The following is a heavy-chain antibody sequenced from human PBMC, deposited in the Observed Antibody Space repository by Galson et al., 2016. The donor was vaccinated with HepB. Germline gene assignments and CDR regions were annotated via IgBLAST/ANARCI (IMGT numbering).Heavy chain of an antibody. CDR3: ARDFSGVPYMQSWGINWYFDL. V-gene: IGHV3-7*01. CDR1: GGSISGNKW. CDR2: INQDGSEK. D-gene: IGHD3-10*01. Sequence: ETLSLTCEVSGGSISGNKWWSWVRQSPGKGPQWVANINQDGSEKHDVDSMKGRVTISRDNPKKSLSLQMNSLRAEDTALYCCARDFSGVPYMQSWGINWYFDLWGRGTLVTVSS. J-gene: IGHJ2*01.